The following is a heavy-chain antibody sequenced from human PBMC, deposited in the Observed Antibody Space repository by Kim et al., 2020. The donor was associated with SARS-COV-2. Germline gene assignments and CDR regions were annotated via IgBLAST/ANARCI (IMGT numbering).Heavy chain of an antibody. CDR1: GYTFTSYY. J-gene: IGHJ6*03. CDR2: INPSGGST. Sequence: ASVKVSCKASGYTFTSYYMHWVRQAPGQGLEWMGIINPSGGSTSYAQKFQGRVTMTRDTSTSTVYMELSSLRSEDTAVYYCARDLSRYPNYYYYMDVWGKGTTVTVSS. V-gene: IGHV1-46*01. CDR3: ARDLSRYPNYYYYMDV. D-gene: IGHD1-1*01.